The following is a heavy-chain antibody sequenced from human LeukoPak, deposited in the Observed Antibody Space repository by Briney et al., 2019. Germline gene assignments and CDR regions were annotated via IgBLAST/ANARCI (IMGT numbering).Heavy chain of an antibody. CDR1: GYAFTSYS. CDR3: VGGSGWTDAFDI. D-gene: IGHD6-19*01. V-gene: IGHV1-46*01. J-gene: IGHJ3*02. Sequence: ASVKVSCKASGYAFTSYSMHWVRQAPGQGLEWMGIINPRGGSTSYAQKFQGRVTMTRDTSTSTLYMELSSLRSEDTAVYYCVGGSGWTDAFDIWGQGTMVTVSS. CDR2: INPRGGST.